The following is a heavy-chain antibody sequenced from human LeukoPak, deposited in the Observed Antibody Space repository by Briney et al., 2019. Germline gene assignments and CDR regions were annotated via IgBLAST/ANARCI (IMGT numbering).Heavy chain of an antibody. J-gene: IGHJ4*02. D-gene: IGHD2-2*01. CDR1: GYTFTGYS. CDR2: INPIGGGT. V-gene: IGHV1-2*02. CDR3: ARLPAAIFAFDY. Sequence: GASVKVSCKASGYTFTGYSMHWVRQAPGQGLEWMGWINPIGGGTKYVQKFQGRVTMTTDASISTAYMELSRLRSDDTAVYYCARLPAAIFAFDYWGQGTLVTVSS.